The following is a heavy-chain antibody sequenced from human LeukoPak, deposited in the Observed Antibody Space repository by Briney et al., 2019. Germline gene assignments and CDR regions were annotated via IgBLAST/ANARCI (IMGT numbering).Heavy chain of an antibody. V-gene: IGHV1-69*05. CDR1: GGTFSSYA. J-gene: IGHJ4*02. CDR3: ARDDGYNWGLIDY. Sequence: VASVKVSCKASGGTFSSYAISWVRQAPGQGLEWMGGIIPIFGTANYAQKFQGRVTITTDESKSTAYMELSSLRSEDTAVYYCARDDGYNWGLIDYWGQGTLVTVSS. D-gene: IGHD5-24*01. CDR2: IIPIFGTA.